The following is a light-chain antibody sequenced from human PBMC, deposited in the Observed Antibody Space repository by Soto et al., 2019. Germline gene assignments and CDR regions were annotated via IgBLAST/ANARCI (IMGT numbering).Light chain of an antibody. CDR1: QSVSSSS. CDR2: DAS. J-gene: IGKJ1*01. V-gene: IGKV3-20*01. CDR3: QQYGPSPT. Sequence: EIVLTQSPGTLSLSPGERATLSCRASQSVSSSSLAWYQQKRGQAPRLLIHDASSRATGIPDRFSGSGSGTDFTLTISRLEPEDFAVYFCQQYGPSPTFGQGTKVDIK.